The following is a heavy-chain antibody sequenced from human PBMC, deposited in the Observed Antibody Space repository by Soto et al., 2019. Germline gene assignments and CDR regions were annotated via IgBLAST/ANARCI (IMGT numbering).Heavy chain of an antibody. D-gene: IGHD5-12*01. J-gene: IGHJ2*01. V-gene: IGHV4-31*03. CDR2: IDYSGST. CDR1: GGSISSGGYY. CDR3: ARDRLEDSANWYFDL. Sequence: QVQLQESGPGLVKPSQTLSLTCTVSGGSISSGGYYWSWIRQHPGKGLEWIGYIDYSGSTYYNPSLKSRGTVSGDTSKNQFSVKRRSVTDADTAVYYCARDRLEDSANWYFDLWGRGSLVTVSS.